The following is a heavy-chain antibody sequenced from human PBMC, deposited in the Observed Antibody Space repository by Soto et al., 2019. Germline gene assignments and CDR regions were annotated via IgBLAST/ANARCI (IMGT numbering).Heavy chain of an antibody. J-gene: IGHJ6*02. CDR3: ARSQRNGAKDV. Sequence: GGSLRLSCVGSAFTFSSYSLNWVRQAPGKGLEWVSSITSGSSFIDYADSVKGRFTISRDDAKNSLFLQMSSLRADDTAVYYCARSQRNGAKDVWGQGTTVTVSS. CDR2: ITSGSSFI. D-gene: IGHD4-4*01. CDR1: AFTFSSYS. V-gene: IGHV3-21*01.